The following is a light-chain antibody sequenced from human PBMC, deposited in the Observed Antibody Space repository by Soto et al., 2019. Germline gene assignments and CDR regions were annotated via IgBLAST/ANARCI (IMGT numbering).Light chain of an antibody. Sequence: QSVLTQPASVSGSPGQSITISCTGTNSDVGGYNYVSWYQQHPGKAPEPMIYEVSHRPSGVSNRFSASKSDNTASLTISGLQAEDEADYYCSSYTSISTLYVFGTGTKVTVL. CDR2: EVS. CDR3: SSYTSISTLYV. CDR1: NSDVGGYNY. J-gene: IGLJ1*01. V-gene: IGLV2-14*01.